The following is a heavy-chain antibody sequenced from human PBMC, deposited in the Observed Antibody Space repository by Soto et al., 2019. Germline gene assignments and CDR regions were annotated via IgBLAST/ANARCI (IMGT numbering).Heavy chain of an antibody. D-gene: IGHD7-27*01. CDR1: RFTFGTYW. J-gene: IGHJ4*02. CDR3: ATDLNWEQY. CDR2: IKPDGSER. V-gene: IGHV3-7*04. Sequence: EVQLVESGGGLVQPGGSLRLSCAASRFTFGTYWMTWVRQAPGKGLECVGNIKPDGSERYYVDSVKGRFTISRDNAKNSLYLHMNSLRAEDTAVYYCATDLNWEQYWGQGTLVTVSS.